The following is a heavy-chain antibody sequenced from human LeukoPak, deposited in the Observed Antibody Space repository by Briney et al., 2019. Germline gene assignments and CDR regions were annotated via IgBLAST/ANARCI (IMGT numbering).Heavy chain of an antibody. Sequence: GGSLRLSCAASGFTFSSYAMSWVRQAPGKGLEWVSAISGSGGSTYYADSVKGRFTISRDNSNNTLYLQMNSLRVEDTAVYYCVKEPHYYGSGSYLDHWGQGTLVTVSS. J-gene: IGHJ4*02. CDR2: ISGSGGST. D-gene: IGHD3-10*01. CDR1: GFTFSSYA. CDR3: VKEPHYYGSGSYLDH. V-gene: IGHV3-23*01.